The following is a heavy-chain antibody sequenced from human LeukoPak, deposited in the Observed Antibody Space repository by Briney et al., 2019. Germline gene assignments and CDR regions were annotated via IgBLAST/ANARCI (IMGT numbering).Heavy chain of an antibody. CDR3: ARGLYSSGWYSD. CDR1: GFTFSSYA. CDR2: ISGSGGST. J-gene: IGHJ1*01. Sequence: GGSLRLSCAASGFTFSSYAMSWVRQAPGKGLEWVSAISGSGGSTYYADSVKGRFTISRDNSKNTLYLQMNSLRAEDTAVYYCARGLYSSGWYSDWGQGTLVTVSS. V-gene: IGHV3-23*01. D-gene: IGHD6-19*01.